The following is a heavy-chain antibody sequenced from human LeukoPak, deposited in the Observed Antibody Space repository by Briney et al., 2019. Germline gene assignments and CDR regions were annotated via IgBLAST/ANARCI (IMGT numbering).Heavy chain of an antibody. J-gene: IGHJ4*02. V-gene: IGHV3-30*18. CDR3: AKVGHERVVTPYYFDN. CDR2: ISFDGSEN. D-gene: IGHD2-21*02. Sequence: PGGPLSLSGAAFGFTFSTYGLNWLGKAPAKGLGWWAVISFDGSENYSVDSVKGRFTISRDNSQNTLYLQMNNLRAEDTAVYYCAKVGHERVVTPYYFDNWGQGTLVTVSS. CDR1: GFTFSTYG.